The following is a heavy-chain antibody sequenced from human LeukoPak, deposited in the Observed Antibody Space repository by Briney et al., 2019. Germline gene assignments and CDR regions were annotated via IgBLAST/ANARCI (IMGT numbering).Heavy chain of an antibody. Sequence: GGSLRLSCVASGFTFSSYAMSWVRQAPGKGLEWVSSISGSGGSTYYADSVRGRFTISRDKTKNTLYLQMNSLRAEDTAVYYCAREATYVYDSSGSTHLLGDAFDIWGQGTMVTVSS. J-gene: IGHJ3*02. V-gene: IGHV3-23*01. CDR2: ISGSGGST. D-gene: IGHD3-22*01. CDR3: AREATYVYDSSGSTHLLGDAFDI. CDR1: GFTFSSYA.